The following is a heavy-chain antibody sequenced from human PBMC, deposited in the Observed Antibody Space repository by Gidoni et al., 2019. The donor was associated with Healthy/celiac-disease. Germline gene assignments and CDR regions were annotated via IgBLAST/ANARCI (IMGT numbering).Heavy chain of an antibody. J-gene: IGHJ4*02. CDR3: ARNEFGELRF. Sequence: QVQLQQWGAGLLKPSETLSLTCAVYGGSFSGYYWSWIRQPPGKGLEWIGEINHRGSTNYNPSLKSRVTISVDTSKNQFSLKLSSVTAADTAVYYCARNEFGELRFWGQGTLVTVSS. D-gene: IGHD3-10*01. V-gene: IGHV4-34*01. CDR2: INHRGST. CDR1: GGSFSGYY.